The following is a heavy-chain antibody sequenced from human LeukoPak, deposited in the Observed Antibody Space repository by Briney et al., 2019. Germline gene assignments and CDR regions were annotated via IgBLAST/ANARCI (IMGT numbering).Heavy chain of an antibody. D-gene: IGHD3-3*01. J-gene: IGHJ6*03. V-gene: IGHV4-38-2*02. CDR3: ARATTYYDFWSGYNTGDYYYYYMDV. CDR1: GYSISSGYY. CDR2: IYHSGST. Sequence: SETLSLTCTVSGYSISSGYYWGWIRQPPGQGLEWIGSIYHSGSTYYNPSLKSRVTISVDTSKNQFSLKLSSVTAADTAVYYCARATTYYDFWSGYNTGDYYYYYMDVWGKGTTVTVSS.